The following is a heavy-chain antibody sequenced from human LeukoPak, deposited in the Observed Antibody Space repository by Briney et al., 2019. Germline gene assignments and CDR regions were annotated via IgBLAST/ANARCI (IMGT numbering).Heavy chain of an antibody. CDR3: ARGPYDRYTAMPYYFDY. V-gene: IGHV1-2*02. D-gene: IGHD2-2*01. CDR2: INPNTGGT. J-gene: IGHJ4*02. Sequence: ASVKVSCKASGYTFNAYYMHWVRQAPGQGLEWMGWINPNTGGTNYAQKFQGRVTMTRDTSITTGYMELSRLRSDDTAVYYCARGPYDRYTAMPYYFDYWGQGTLVTVSS. CDR1: GYTFNAYY.